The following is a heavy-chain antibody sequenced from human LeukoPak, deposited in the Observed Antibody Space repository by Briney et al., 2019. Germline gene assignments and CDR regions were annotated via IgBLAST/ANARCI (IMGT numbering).Heavy chain of an antibody. J-gene: IGHJ4*02. Sequence: ASVKVSCEASGYTFTGYYMHWVRQAPGQGLEWMGWINPNSGGTNYAQKFQGRVTMTRDTSISTAYMELSRLRSDDTAVYYCAGVYSSGWYFDYWGQGTLVTVSS. CDR2: INPNSGGT. CDR3: AGVYSSGWYFDY. V-gene: IGHV1-2*02. D-gene: IGHD6-19*01. CDR1: GYTFTGYY.